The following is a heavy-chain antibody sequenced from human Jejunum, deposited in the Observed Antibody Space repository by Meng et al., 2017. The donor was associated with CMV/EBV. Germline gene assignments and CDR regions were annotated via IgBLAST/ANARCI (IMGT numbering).Heavy chain of an antibody. CDR2: LTPRTGGT. Sequence: VSCRASVYTFPDNVLHWVRQAPGQELGWMGWLTPRTGGTFYTQNFQGRVTMTGDTSISTVYMELRRLTSDDTAVYYCARHGNYLDVWGQGTTVTVSS. D-gene: IGHD3-3*01. V-gene: IGHV1-2*02. J-gene: IGHJ6*02. CDR3: ARHGNYLDV. CDR1: VYTFPDNV.